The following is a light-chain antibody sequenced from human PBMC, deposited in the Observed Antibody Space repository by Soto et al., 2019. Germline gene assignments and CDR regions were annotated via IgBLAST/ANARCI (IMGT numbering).Light chain of an antibody. CDR2: DAS. CDR1: QSVSSY. Sequence: EIVLTQSPATLSLSPGERATLSCRASQSVSSYLAGYQQNPGQAPRLLIYDASNRATGIPARLSGSGSGKDFTLAISSLEPEDFAVYSCQQRSTWPRTFGQGTKVEIK. J-gene: IGKJ1*01. CDR3: QQRSTWPRT. V-gene: IGKV3-11*01.